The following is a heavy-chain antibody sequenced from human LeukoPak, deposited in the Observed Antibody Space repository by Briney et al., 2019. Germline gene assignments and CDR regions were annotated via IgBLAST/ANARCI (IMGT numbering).Heavy chain of an antibody. Sequence: PSETLSLTCTVSGGSISSYYWSWIRQPPGKGLEWIGYIYYSGSTNYNPSLKSRVTISVDTSKNQFSLKLSSVTAADTAVYYCARDYSNNADAFDIWGQGTMVTVSS. J-gene: IGHJ3*02. D-gene: IGHD4-11*01. CDR1: GGSISSYY. CDR3: ARDYSNNADAFDI. V-gene: IGHV4-59*01. CDR2: IYYSGST.